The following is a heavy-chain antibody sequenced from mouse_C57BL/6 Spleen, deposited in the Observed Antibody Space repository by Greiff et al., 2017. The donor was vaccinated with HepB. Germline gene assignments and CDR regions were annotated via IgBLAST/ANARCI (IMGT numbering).Heavy chain of an antibody. J-gene: IGHJ2*01. CDR3: ARSPLLGRFDY. CDR1: GYTFTSYW. CDR2: IDPSDSYT. D-gene: IGHD4-1*01. Sequence: QVQLQQPGAELVMPGASVKLSCKASGYTFTSYWMHWVKQRPGQGLEWIGEIDPSDSYTNYNQKFKGKSTLTVDKSSSTAYMQLSSLTSEDSAVYYCARSPLLGRFDYWGQGTTLTVSS. V-gene: IGHV1-69*01.